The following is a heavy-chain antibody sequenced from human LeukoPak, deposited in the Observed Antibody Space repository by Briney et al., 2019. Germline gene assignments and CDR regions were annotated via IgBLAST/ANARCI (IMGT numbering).Heavy chain of an antibody. CDR2: IYTSGST. Sequence: SETLSLTCTVSGGSISSGSYYWSWIRQPAGKGLEWIGRIYTSGSTNYNPSLKSRVTISVDTSKNQFSLKLSSVTAADTAVYYCARVLRFGESSFDYWGQGTLVTVS. CDR3: ARVLRFGESSFDY. D-gene: IGHD3-10*01. J-gene: IGHJ4*02. CDR1: GGSISSGSYY. V-gene: IGHV4-61*02.